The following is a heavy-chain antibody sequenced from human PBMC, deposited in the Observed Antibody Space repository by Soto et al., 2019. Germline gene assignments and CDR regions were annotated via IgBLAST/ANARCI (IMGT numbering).Heavy chain of an antibody. CDR3: ARSQSGPTRGSFDM. Sequence: PSETLSPTCTVSATPISGSTDYRVWILQSPGKCLEWIGSFYSTRRASYKASHQSRVTISINKAKNQGSLNLNSVTAPDTGFYYCARSQSGPTRGSFDMWGEGTMVTVS. V-gene: IGHV4-39*01. D-gene: IGHD1-26*01. CDR2: FYSTRRA. J-gene: IGHJ3*02. CDR1: ATPISGSTDY.